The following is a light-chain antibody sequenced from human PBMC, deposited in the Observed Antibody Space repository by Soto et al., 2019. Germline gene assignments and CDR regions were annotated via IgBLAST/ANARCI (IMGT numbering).Light chain of an antibody. J-gene: IGLJ2*01. CDR2: EGS. CDR1: SSDVGSYNL. Sequence: QSVLTQPASVSGSPGQSSTISCTGTSSDVGSYNLVSWYQQHPGKAPKLMIYEGSKRPSGVSNRFSGSKSGNTASLTISVLQAEDEADYYCCSYAGSSTVVFGGGTKLTVL. V-gene: IGLV2-23*01. CDR3: CSYAGSSTVV.